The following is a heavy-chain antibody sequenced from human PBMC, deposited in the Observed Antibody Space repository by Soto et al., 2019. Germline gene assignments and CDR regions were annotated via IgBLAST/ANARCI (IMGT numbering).Heavy chain of an antibody. CDR1: GYSIGGSDG. J-gene: IGHJ4*02. V-gene: IGHV4-28*01. CDR2: IYYSGTT. CDR3: ARREIQGPIDY. Sequence: PLETMCLTCGVSGYSIGGSDGWGWIRQPPGKGLEWIGYIYYSGTTYYNPSLKSRVTMSVDTSKNQFSLKLTSVTAVDTAVYYCARREIQGPIDYWGQGTLVTVSS. D-gene: IGHD1-26*01.